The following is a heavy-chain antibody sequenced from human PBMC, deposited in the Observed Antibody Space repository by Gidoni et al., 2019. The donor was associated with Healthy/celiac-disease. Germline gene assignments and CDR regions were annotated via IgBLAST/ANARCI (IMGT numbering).Heavy chain of an antibody. CDR2: INPNSGGT. V-gene: IGHV1-2*04. J-gene: IGHJ5*02. CDR3: ARGFFTTGTTGGHDWFDP. D-gene: IGHD1-1*01. CDR1: GYTFTGYY. Sequence: QVQLVQSGAAVKKPGASVKVSCKASGYTFTGYYMHWVRQAPGQGLEWMGWINPNSGGTNYAQKFQGWVTMTRDTSISTAYMELSRLRSDDTAVYYCARGFFTTGTTGGHDWFDPWGQGTLVTVSS.